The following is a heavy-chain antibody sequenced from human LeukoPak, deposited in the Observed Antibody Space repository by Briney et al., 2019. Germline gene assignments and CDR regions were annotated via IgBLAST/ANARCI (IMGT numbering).Heavy chain of an antibody. CDR3: ARDGVRAVAGHRWFDP. V-gene: IGHV6-1*01. CDR1: GDSVSSNSAA. J-gene: IGHJ5*02. Sequence: SQTLSLTCAISGDSVSSNSAAWNWIRQSPSRGLEWLGRTYYRSKWYNDYAVSVKSRITINPDTSKNQFSLQLNSVTPEDTAVYYCARDGVRAVAGHRWFDPWGQGTLVTVSS. CDR2: TYYRSKWYN. D-gene: IGHD6-19*01.